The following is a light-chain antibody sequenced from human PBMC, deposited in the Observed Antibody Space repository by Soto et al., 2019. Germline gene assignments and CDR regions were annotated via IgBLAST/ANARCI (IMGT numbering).Light chain of an antibody. CDR1: QSISNW. CDR2: DAS. Sequence: DNQMTQSPSTLSASVGDRVTITCRASQSISNWLAWYQQKPGIAPKLLIYDASSLESGVPSRFSGSGFGTEFTLTISSLQPDDFATYYCQHYNSFPWTFGQGTKVEIK. CDR3: QHYNSFPWT. J-gene: IGKJ1*01. V-gene: IGKV1-5*01.